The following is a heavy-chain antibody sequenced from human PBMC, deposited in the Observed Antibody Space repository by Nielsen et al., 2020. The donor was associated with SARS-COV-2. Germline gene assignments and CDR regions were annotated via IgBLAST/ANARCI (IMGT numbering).Heavy chain of an antibody. D-gene: IGHD3-10*01. V-gene: IGHV3-11*05. CDR2: ISGSSSYT. Sequence: GESLKISCAASGFTFSDSYMSWIRQAPGKGLEWVSYISGSSSYTNYADSVKGRFTISRDNAKNSLYLQLNSLRAEDTAMYYCARDSEIIRGVPSHHPDYWGQGTLVTVSS. J-gene: IGHJ4*02. CDR1: GFTFSDSY. CDR3: ARDSEIIRGVPSHHPDY.